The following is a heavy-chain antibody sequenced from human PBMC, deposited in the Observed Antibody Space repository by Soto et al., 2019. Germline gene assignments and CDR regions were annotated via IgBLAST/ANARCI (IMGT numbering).Heavy chain of an antibody. J-gene: IGHJ6*03. CDR2: ISYDGSNK. CDR3: AKDNFHYDFWSGPRIYYYYMDV. CDR1: GFTFSSYG. D-gene: IGHD3-3*01. V-gene: IGHV3-30*18. Sequence: QPGGSLRLSCAASGFTFSSYGMHWVRQAPGKGLEWVAVISYDGSNKYYADSVKGRFTISRDNSKNTLYLQMNSLRAEYTAVYYCAKDNFHYDFWSGPRIYYYYMDVWGKGTTVTVSS.